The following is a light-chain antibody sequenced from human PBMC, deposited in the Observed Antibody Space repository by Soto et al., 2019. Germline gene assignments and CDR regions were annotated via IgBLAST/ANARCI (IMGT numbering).Light chain of an antibody. Sequence: QSALTQPASVSGSPGQSITISCTGTSSDVGSYNLVSWYQQHPGKAPKLMIYEGSRRPSGVSNRFSGYKSGNTASLTISGFQAEDEADYYCCSCAGSSTLVFGGGTKLTV. CDR1: SSDVGSYNL. V-gene: IGLV2-23*01. J-gene: IGLJ2*01. CDR3: CSCAGSSTLV. CDR2: EGS.